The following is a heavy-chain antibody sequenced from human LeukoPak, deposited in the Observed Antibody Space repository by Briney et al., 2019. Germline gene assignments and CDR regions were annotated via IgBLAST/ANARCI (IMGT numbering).Heavy chain of an antibody. CDR1: GGSISSSIYY. J-gene: IGHJ4*02. CDR2: IYYSGST. D-gene: IGHD5-12*01. Sequence: SETLSLTCTVSGGSISSSIYYWGWIRQPPGKGLEWIGSIYYSGSTYYNPSLKSRVTISVDTSKNQFSLKLSSVTAADTAVYYCVRYSGSSRAFDYWGQGTLVTVSS. V-gene: IGHV4-39*07. CDR3: VRYSGSSRAFDY.